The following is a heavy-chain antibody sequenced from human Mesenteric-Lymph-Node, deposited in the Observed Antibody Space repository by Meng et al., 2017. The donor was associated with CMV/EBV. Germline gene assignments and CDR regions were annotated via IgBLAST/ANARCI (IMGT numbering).Heavy chain of an antibody. CDR3: ARVSTLGYYDSSGYLFY. D-gene: IGHD3-22*01. CDR2: ISYDGSNK. Sequence: GESLKISCAASGFTFSSYAMHWVRQAPGKGLEWVAVISYDGSNKYYADSVKGRFTISRDNSKNTLYLQMNSLRAEDTAVYYCARVSTLGYYDSSGYLFYWGQGTLVTVSS. J-gene: IGHJ4*02. V-gene: IGHV3-30*04. CDR1: GFTFSSYA.